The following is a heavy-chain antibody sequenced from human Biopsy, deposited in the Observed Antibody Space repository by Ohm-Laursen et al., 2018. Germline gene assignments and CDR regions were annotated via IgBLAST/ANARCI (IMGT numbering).Heavy chain of an antibody. Sequence: SVKVPCNASGYSFTSYYIHWVRQAPGQGLEWMGMINSSGSTTSYPQIFQGRVTMTRDTSKSTVYMELSSLRSADTAVYFCARNTGWYGDLYYFDYWGQGTLVTVSS. CDR1: GYSFTSYY. D-gene: IGHD6-19*01. CDR3: ARNTGWYGDLYYFDY. CDR2: INSSGSTT. J-gene: IGHJ4*02. V-gene: IGHV1-46*01.